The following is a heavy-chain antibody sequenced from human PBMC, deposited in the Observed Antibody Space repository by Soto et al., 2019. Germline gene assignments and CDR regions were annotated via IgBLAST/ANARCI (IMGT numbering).Heavy chain of an antibody. Sequence: SETLSLTCTVSGESIHTYLWSWSRQPAGKGLEWIGRINTSTGSTKYNPSLKSRVTMSGDASKNQFSLHLSSVTAADTAFYFCARDSGRYCTGDHCFPYWFDPWGQGIPVTVSS. V-gene: IGHV4-4*07. J-gene: IGHJ5*02. CDR3: ARDSGRYCTGDHCFPYWFDP. D-gene: IGHD2-8*02. CDR1: GESIHTYL. CDR2: INTSTGST.